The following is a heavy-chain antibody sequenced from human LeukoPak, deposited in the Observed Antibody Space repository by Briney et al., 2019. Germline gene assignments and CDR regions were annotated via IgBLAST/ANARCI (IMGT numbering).Heavy chain of an antibody. Sequence: SVKVSCKASGGTFSSYTISWVRQAPVQGLEWMGRIIPILGIANYAQKFQGRVTITADKSTSTAYMELSSLRSEDTAVYYCARDRSSGYYSPGVYWGQGTLVTVSS. V-gene: IGHV1-69*04. CDR2: IIPILGIA. CDR3: ARDRSSGYYSPGVY. CDR1: GGTFSSYT. J-gene: IGHJ4*02. D-gene: IGHD3-22*01.